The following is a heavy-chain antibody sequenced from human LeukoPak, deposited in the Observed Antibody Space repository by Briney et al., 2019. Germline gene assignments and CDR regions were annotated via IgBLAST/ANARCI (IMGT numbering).Heavy chain of an antibody. CDR3: ARLNDGFDI. V-gene: IGHV5-51*01. CDR1: AQSFPCYW. Sequence: GESLKISCKGPAQSFPCYWIGWVRQMPGRGLEWMGIIDPGDSDTNYRPPFQGQVTFSADRSISTAYLQWSSLRASDAAMYYCARLNDGFDIWGQGTMVTVSS. J-gene: IGHJ3*02. CDR2: IDPGDSDT.